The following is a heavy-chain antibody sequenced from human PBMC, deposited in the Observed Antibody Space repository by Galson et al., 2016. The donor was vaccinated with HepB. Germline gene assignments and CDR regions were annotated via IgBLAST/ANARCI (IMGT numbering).Heavy chain of an antibody. CDR2: INHIGNEK. D-gene: IGHD7-27*01. CDR1: GLNLTRFW. Sequence: SLRLSCAASGLNLTRFWMSWVRQAPGKGPEWVANINHIGNEKYYVGSAEGRFIISKDNAKDSLYLQMNSLRSEDTAVYYCARDPGWGALDIWGQGTLVTVSS. V-gene: IGHV3-7*03. J-gene: IGHJ3*02. CDR3: ARDPGWGALDI.